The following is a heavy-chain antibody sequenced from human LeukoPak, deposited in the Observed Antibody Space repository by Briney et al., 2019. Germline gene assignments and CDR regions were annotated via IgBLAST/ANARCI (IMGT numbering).Heavy chain of an antibody. CDR1: GFTFSSYS. V-gene: IGHV3-48*01. Sequence: GGSRRLSWAASGFTFSSYSMNWVSQAPGKGREWVSYISSSSSTIYYADSVKGRFTISRDNAKNSLYLQMNSLRAEDTAVYYCARSNWSHFSYWGQGTLVTVSS. D-gene: IGHD1-20*01. CDR3: ARSNWSHFSY. J-gene: IGHJ4*02. CDR2: ISSSSSTI.